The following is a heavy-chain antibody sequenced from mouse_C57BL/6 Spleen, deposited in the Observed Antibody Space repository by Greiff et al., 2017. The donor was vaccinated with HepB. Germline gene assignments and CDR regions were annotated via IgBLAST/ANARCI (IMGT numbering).Heavy chain of an antibody. V-gene: IGHV1-82*01. CDR2: IYPGDGDT. CDR1: GYAFSSSW. J-gene: IGHJ4*01. D-gene: IGHD1-1*01. CDR3: SREGLLGAMDY. Sequence: VQLQQSGPELVKPGASVQISCKASGYAFSSSWMNWVKQRPGKGLEWIGRIYPGDGDTNYNGKFKGKATLTADKSSSTAYMQLSSLTSEDSAVYFCSREGLLGAMDYWGQGTSVTVSS.